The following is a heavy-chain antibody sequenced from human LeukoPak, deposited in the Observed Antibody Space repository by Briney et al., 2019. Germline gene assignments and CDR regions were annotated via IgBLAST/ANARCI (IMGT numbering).Heavy chain of an antibody. CDR2: INWNGGST. D-gene: IGHD3-10*01. V-gene: IGHV3-20*04. Sequence: GGSLRLSCAASGFTFDDYGMSWVRQAPGKGLEWVSGINWNGGSTGYADSVKGRFTISRDNAKNSLYLQMNSLRAEDTAVYYCARVGPYYYGSGSSFDYWGQGTLVTVSS. J-gene: IGHJ4*02. CDR1: GFTFDDYG. CDR3: ARVGPYYYGSGSSFDY.